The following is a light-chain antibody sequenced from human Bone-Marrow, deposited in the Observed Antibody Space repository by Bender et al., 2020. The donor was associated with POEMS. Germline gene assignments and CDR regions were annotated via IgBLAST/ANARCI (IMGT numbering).Light chain of an antibody. CDR2: TSH. CDR1: SSNIGAHA. V-gene: IGLV1-44*01. Sequence: QSVLTQPPSASGTPGQRVTISCSGGSSNIGAHAVNWYQHLPGTAPKLLIYTSHRRPYEVPDRFAGSRSGTSASLAISWLQSDDEADYYCAVWDDSLNGLVFGGGTKMTVL. CDR3: AVWDDSLNGLV. J-gene: IGLJ3*02.